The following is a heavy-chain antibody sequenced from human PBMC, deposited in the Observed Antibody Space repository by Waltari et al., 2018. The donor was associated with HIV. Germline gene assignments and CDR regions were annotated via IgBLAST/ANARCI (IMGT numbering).Heavy chain of an antibody. J-gene: IGHJ4*02. CDR2: FDPEDGEI. Sequence: QVQLVQSGAEVKKPGASVQVSCKVSGYSLSELSMHWVRQAPGKGPGWRGGFDPEDGEIIYAQHFPGRVTMTEDTSTDTAYMELSSLRSEDTAVYYCATASRVVVTDRAAFDYWGQGTLVTVSS. CDR3: ATASRVVVTDRAAFDY. D-gene: IGHD2-21*02. CDR1: GYSLSELS. V-gene: IGHV1-24*01.